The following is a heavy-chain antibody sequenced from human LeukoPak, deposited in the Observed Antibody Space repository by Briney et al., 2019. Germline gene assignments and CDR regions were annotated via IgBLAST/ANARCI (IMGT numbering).Heavy chain of an antibody. CDR1: GGSFSGYY. CDR2: INHSGST. D-gene: IGHD5-12*01. J-gene: IGHJ4*02. CDR3: ARNIVAGEYYFDY. Sequence: SSETLSLTCAVYGGSFSGYYWSWIRQPPGKGLEWIGEINHSGSTNYNPSLKSRVTISVDTSKNQFSLKLSSVTAADTAVYYCARNIVAGEYYFDYWGQGTLVTVSS. V-gene: IGHV4-34*01.